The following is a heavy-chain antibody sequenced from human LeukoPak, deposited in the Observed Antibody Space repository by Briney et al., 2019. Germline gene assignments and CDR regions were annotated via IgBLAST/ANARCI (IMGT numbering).Heavy chain of an antibody. J-gene: IGHJ4*02. CDR3: AREPMY. V-gene: IGHV3-30-3*01. Sequence: GGSLRLSCAASGFTFNSYAMHWVRQAPGKGLEWVAVISYDGSNKYYADSVKGRFTISRDNSKNTLYLQMNSLRDEDTAVYYCAREPMYWGKGTLVTVSS. CDR1: GFTFNSYA. CDR2: ISYDGSNK.